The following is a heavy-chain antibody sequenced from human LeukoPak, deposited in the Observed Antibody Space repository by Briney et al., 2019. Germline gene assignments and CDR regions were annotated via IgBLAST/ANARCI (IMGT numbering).Heavy chain of an antibody. CDR2: ISGDGVSS. J-gene: IGHJ4*02. D-gene: IGHD5-24*01. V-gene: IGHV3-43*02. Sequence: GGSLRISCAASGFMFDDYAMHWVRQVPGRGLEWVSLISGDGVSSFYADSVRGRFTISRDNNNNSLSLQMQSLTAEDTAFYYCAREQFSHTSNYFDNWGQGILVTVSS. CDR1: GFMFDDYA. CDR3: AREQFSHTSNYFDN.